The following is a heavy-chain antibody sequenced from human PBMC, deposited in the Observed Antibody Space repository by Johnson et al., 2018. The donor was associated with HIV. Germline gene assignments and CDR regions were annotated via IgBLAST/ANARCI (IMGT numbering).Heavy chain of an antibody. V-gene: IGHV3-30-3*01. Sequence: QVQLVESGGGVVQPGKSLRLSCAASGFTFSSYAMHWVRQAPGKGLEWVAVISYDGSNKYYADSVKGRFTISRDNSKNTLYLQMNSLRAEDTAVYYCARSGYCTTASCTDDAFDIWGQGTMVTVSS. J-gene: IGHJ3*02. CDR3: ARSGYCTTASCTDDAFDI. CDR1: GFTFSSYA. D-gene: IGHD2-2*01. CDR2: ISYDGSNK.